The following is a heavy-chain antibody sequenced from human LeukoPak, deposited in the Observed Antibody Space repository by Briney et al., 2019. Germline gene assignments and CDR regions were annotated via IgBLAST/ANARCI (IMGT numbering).Heavy chain of an antibody. J-gene: IGHJ4*02. V-gene: IGHV3-20*04. D-gene: IGHD2-2*01. CDR2: INWNGGST. Sequence: GGSLRLSCAASGFTFDDYGMSWVRQAPGKGLEWVSGINWNGGSTGYADSVKGRFTISRDNAKNSLYLQMNSLRAEDTAVYYCARGHKGYCSSTSCYVDYWGQGTLVTVSS. CDR3: ARGHKGYCSSTSCYVDY. CDR1: GFTFDDYG.